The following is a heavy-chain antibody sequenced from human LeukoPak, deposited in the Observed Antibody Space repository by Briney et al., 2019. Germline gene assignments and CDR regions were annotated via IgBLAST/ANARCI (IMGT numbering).Heavy chain of an antibody. Sequence: GGSLRLSCAASGFTFSSYAMSWVRQAPGKGLEWVSAISGSGGSTYYADSVKGRFTISRDNSKNTLYLQMNGLRAEDTAVYYCAKRRELSTFNDYWGQGTLVTVSS. J-gene: IGHJ4*02. CDR1: GFTFSSYA. CDR2: ISGSGGST. CDR3: AKRRELSTFNDY. D-gene: IGHD1-26*01. V-gene: IGHV3-23*01.